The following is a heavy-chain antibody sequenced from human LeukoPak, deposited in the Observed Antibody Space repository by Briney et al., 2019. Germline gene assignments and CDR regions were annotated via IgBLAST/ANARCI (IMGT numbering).Heavy chain of an antibody. D-gene: IGHD3-16*01. CDR3: ARGHYGLGP. J-gene: IGHJ5*02. CDR1: GTSITRTY. V-gene: IGHV4-59*08. CDR2: MYYSGDT. Sequence: SETLSLTCTVSGTSITRTYWSWLRQPPGKGLEWIAYMYYSGDTNYNPSLQSRVTISVDTSKNEFSLKLRSVTAADTAVYYCARGHYGLGPWGQGTLVTVSS.